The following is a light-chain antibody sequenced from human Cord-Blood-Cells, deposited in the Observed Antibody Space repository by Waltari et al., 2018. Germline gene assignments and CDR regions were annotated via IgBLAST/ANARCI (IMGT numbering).Light chain of an antibody. V-gene: IGKV1-33*01. J-gene: IGKJ4*01. Sequence: DIQMTQSPSSLSASVGARVTITCQASQDISNYLNWYQQKPGKAPKLLIYDASNLETGVPSRFSGSESETEFTFSISSLQPEDIATYYCQQYDNLPLTFGGGTKVEIK. CDR2: DAS. CDR1: QDISNY. CDR3: QQYDNLPLT.